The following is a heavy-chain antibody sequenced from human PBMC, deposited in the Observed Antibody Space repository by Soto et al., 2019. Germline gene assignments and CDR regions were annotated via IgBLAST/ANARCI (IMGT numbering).Heavy chain of an antibody. J-gene: IGHJ5*02. CDR1: GYTFTGYY. D-gene: IGHD1-1*01. Sequence: ASVKVSCKASGYTFTGYYMHWVRQAPGQGLEWMGWINPNSGGTNYAQKFQGWVTMTRDTSISTAYMELSRLRSDDTAVYYCARDLLTNWNDVGGVWFDPWGQGTLVTVSS. CDR2: INPNSGGT. CDR3: ARDLLTNWNDVGGVWFDP. V-gene: IGHV1-2*04.